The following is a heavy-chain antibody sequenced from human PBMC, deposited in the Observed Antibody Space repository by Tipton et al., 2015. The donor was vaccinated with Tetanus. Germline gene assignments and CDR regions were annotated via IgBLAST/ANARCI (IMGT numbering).Heavy chain of an antibody. CDR1: GFAFGTYP. V-gene: IGHV3-30*14. Sequence: SLRLSCAASGFAFGTYPMHWVRQAPGKGLEWVATLSYDGTLKYYGGSVQGRFTISRDNSKNTLYLQMNSLRVEDTAIYYCARAPRYCGGDCYHFDYWGQGTLVTVSS. D-gene: IGHD2-21*02. CDR2: LSYDGTLK. J-gene: IGHJ4*02. CDR3: ARAPRYCGGDCYHFDY.